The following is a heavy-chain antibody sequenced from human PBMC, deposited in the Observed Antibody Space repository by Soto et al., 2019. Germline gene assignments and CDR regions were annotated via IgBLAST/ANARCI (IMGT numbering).Heavy chain of an antibody. J-gene: IGHJ4*02. D-gene: IGHD3-10*01. CDR2: IKSKTDGGTT. Sequence: EVQLVESGGGLVKPGGSLRLSCAASGFTFSNAWMSRVRQAPGKGLEWVGRIKSKTDGGTTDYAAPVKGRFTISRDDSKNTLYLQMNSLKTEDTAVYYCTTAENYYGSGTRGDYWGQGTLVTVSS. CDR3: TTAENYYGSGTRGDY. CDR1: GFTFSNAW. V-gene: IGHV3-15*01.